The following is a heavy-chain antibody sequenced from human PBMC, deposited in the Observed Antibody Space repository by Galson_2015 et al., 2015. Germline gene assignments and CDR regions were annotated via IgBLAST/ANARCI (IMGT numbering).Heavy chain of an antibody. J-gene: IGHJ4*02. CDR3: ARGFGVRGVY. D-gene: IGHD3-10*01. CDR2: INHSGST. CDR1: GGSFSGYY. V-gene: IGHV4-34*01. Sequence: TLSLTCAVYGGSFSGYYWSWIRQPPGKGLEWIGEINHSGSTNYNPSLKSRVTISVDTSKNQFSLKLSSVTAADTAVYYCARGFGVRGVYWGQGTLVTVSS.